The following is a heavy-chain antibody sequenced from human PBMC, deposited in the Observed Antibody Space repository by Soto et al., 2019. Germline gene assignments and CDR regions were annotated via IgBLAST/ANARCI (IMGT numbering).Heavy chain of an antibody. J-gene: IGHJ6*02. Sequence: QVQLVQSGAEVKKPGSSVKVSCKASGGTFSSYAISWVRQAPGQGLEWMGGIIPIFGTANYAQKVQGRVTITADESTGTAYMERSSLRSEHTAVYYCARDGGNWYGRYGLAVWGQGTTVIVSS. CDR2: IIPIFGTA. CDR1: GGTFSSYA. CDR3: ARDGGNWYGRYGLAV. V-gene: IGHV1-69*12. D-gene: IGHD3-16*01.